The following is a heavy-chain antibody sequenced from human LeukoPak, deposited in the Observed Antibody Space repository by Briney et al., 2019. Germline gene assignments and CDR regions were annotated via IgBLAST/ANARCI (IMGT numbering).Heavy chain of an antibody. CDR2: INSDGSST. D-gene: IGHD3-3*01. V-gene: IGHV3-74*01. CDR1: GFTFSSYW. CDR3: ARGSPGFWSGYLIDY. J-gene: IGHJ4*02. Sequence: GGSLRLSCAASGFTFSSYWMHWVRQAPGKGLVWVSRINSDGSSTSYADSVKGRFTISRDNAKNTLYLQMNSLRAEDTAVYYCARGSPGFWSGYLIDYWGQGTLVTVSS.